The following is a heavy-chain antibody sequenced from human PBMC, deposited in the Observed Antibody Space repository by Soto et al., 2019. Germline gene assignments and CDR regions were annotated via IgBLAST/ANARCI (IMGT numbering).Heavy chain of an antibody. CDR1: GLTLNSYS. Sequence: GFLRLSCRTRGLTLNSYSLNWVRQAPRKGLEWVSSISSSSSYIYYADSVKGRFTISRDNAKNSLYLQMNSLRAEDTAVYYCARVPLAATGGHYYYYGMDVWGQGTTVTVSS. CDR2: ISSSSSYI. CDR3: ARVPLAATGGHYYYYGMDV. D-gene: IGHD3-16*01. V-gene: IGHV3-21*01. J-gene: IGHJ6*02.